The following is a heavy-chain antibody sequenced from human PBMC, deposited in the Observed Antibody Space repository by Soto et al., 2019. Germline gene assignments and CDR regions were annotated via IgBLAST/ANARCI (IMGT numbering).Heavy chain of an antibody. Sequence: SETLSLTCAVYGGSFSGYYWSWIRQPPGKGLEWIGEINHSGSTNYNPSLKSRVTISVDTSKNQFSLKLSSVTAADTAVYYCATPGRDYYDSSGFDYWGQGTLVTVSS. CDR1: GGSFSGYY. V-gene: IGHV4-34*01. D-gene: IGHD3-22*01. CDR2: INHSGST. J-gene: IGHJ4*02. CDR3: ATPGRDYYDSSGFDY.